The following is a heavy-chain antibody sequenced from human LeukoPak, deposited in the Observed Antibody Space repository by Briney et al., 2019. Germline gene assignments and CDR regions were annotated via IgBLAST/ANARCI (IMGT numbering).Heavy chain of an antibody. CDR2: INPNSGGT. CDR1: GYTFTGYY. CDR3: ARGVFPTSYFDY. V-gene: IGHV1-2*02. J-gene: IGHJ4*02. Sequence: ASVKVSCKASGYTFTGYYMHWVRQAPGQGLEWMGWINPNSGGTNYAQKFQGRVTMTRDASISTAYMELSRLRSDDTAVYYCARGVFPTSYFDYWGQGTLVTVSS. D-gene: IGHD3-10*01.